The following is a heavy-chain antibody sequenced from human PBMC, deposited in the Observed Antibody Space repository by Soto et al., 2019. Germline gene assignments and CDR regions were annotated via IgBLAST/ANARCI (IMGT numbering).Heavy chain of an antibody. Sequence: PSETLSLTCTVSGDSIISSDFYWGWVRQPPGKGLEWIGSIFYLGSPYYNPSLKSRVTMSVDTSKNQFSLRLRSVTAADTALYFCARHSLALRKNNWFDPWGQGIMVTVS. D-gene: IGHD3-3*02. CDR2: IFYLGSP. J-gene: IGHJ5*02. V-gene: IGHV4-39*01. CDR1: GDSIISSDFY. CDR3: ARHSLALRKNNWFDP.